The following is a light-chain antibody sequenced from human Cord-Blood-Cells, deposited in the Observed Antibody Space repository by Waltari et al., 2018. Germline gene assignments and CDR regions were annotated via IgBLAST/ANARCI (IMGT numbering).Light chain of an antibody. V-gene: IGKV3-20*01. CDR1: QSVSSSY. CDR3: QQYCSSPLT. J-gene: IGKJ4*01. CDR2: GAS. Sequence: EMVLTQSPGTLSLSPGERATLSCRSSQSVSSSYLAWYQQKPGQAPRLLIYGASSRATGIPDRFSGSGSVTDFTLTISRLEPEDFAVYYCQQYCSSPLTFGGGTKVEIK.